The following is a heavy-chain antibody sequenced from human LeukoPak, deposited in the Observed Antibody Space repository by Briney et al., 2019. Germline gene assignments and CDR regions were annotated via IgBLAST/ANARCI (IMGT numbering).Heavy chain of an antibody. D-gene: IGHD2-2*01. CDR3: ARWGTYASTSNWFDP. J-gene: IGHJ5*02. Sequence: SETLSLTCTVSGYSISSGYFWGWIRQPPGKGLEWIGSFYHSGITYYNPSLKSRVTISVEMSKNQFSLKLSSVTAADTAVYYCARWGTYASTSNWFDPWGQGTLVTVSS. V-gene: IGHV4-38-2*02. CDR1: GYSISSGYF. CDR2: FYHSGIT.